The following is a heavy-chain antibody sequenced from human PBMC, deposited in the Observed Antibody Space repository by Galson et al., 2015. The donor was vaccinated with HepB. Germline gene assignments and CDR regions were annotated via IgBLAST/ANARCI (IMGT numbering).Heavy chain of an antibody. J-gene: IGHJ4*02. D-gene: IGHD5-12*01. CDR2: IYYSGST. CDR3: ARSRYPAGVATIIFDY. Sequence: ETLSLTCTVSGGSISSYYWSWIRQPPGKGLEWIGYIYYSGSTNYNPSLKSRVTISVDTSKNQFSLKLSSVTAADTAVYYCARSRYPAGVATIIFDYWGQGTLVTVSS. V-gene: IGHV4-59*08. CDR1: GGSISSYY.